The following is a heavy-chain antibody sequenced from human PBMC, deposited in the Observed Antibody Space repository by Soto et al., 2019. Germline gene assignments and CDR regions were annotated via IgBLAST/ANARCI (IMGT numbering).Heavy chain of an antibody. CDR1: GGSISSGGYD. CDR2: IYYSGST. Sequence: QVQLQESGPGLVKPSQTLSLTCTVSGGSISSGGYDWSWIRQHPGKGLEWIGYIYYSGSTYYNPSLKSRVTISVDTSKNHFSLKLSSVTAADTAVYYCARGVTMVRGVIHTPYFDYWGQGTLVTVSS. D-gene: IGHD3-10*01. J-gene: IGHJ4*02. V-gene: IGHV4-31*03. CDR3: ARGVTMVRGVIHTPYFDY.